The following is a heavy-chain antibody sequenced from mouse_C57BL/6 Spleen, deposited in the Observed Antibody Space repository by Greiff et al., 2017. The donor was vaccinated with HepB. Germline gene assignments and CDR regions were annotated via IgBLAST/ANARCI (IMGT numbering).Heavy chain of an antibody. CDR1: GFTFSDYG. J-gene: IGHJ2*01. CDR3: ARPLLYYFDY. V-gene: IGHV5-17*01. CDR2: ISSGSSTI. Sequence: EVKLVESGGGLVKPGGSLKLSCAASGFTFSDYGMHWVRQAPEKGLEWVAYISSGSSTIYYADTVKGRFTISRDNAKNTLFLQMTSLRSEDTAMYYCARPLLYYFDYWGQGTTLTVSS.